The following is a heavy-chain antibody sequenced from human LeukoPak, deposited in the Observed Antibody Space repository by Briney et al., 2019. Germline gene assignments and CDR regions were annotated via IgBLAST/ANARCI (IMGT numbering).Heavy chain of an antibody. CDR1: GFTFSNAW. CDR3: TTDSPYGSGSYYNVLTETPFDY. J-gene: IGHJ4*02. CDR2: IKSKTDGGTT. V-gene: IGHV3-15*01. D-gene: IGHD3-10*01. Sequence: GGSLRLSCAASGFTFSNAWMSWVRQAPGKGLEWVGHIKSKTDGGTTDYAAPVKGRFTISRDDSKNTLYLQMNSLKTEDTAVYYCTTDSPYGSGSYYNVLTETPFDYWGQGTLVTVSS.